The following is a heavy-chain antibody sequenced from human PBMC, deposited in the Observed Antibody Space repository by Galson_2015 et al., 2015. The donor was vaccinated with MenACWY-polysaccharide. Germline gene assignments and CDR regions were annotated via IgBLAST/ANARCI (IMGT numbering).Heavy chain of an antibody. J-gene: IGHJ6*03. CDR3: ARQCGPGKTGTPSCMDV. V-gene: IGHV3-74*01. D-gene: IGHD1-1*01. Sequence: SLRLSCAASGFTFSSYWMHWVCQVPGKGLVWLSRINSDGSSTSYADSVKGRFTISRDNAKNTVYLQMNSLRAEDTAVYYCARQCGPGKTGTPSCMDVWGKGTTVTVSS. CDR1: GFTFSSYW. CDR2: INSDGSST.